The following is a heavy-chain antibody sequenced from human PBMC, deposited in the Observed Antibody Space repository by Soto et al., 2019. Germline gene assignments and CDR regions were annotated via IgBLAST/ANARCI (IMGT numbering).Heavy chain of an antibody. CDR3: ASAIEYSSSRTFDY. Sequence: EVQLVQSGAEVKKPGESLRISCKGSGYSFSSHWIGWVRQMPGKGLEWMGIIYPDDSDTTYSPSFQGQVTISADKSISSAYLQWSSLKASDSAIYYCASAIEYSSSRTFDYWGQGTLVTVSS. CDR2: IYPDDSDT. J-gene: IGHJ4*02. V-gene: IGHV5-51*01. CDR1: GYSFSSHW. D-gene: IGHD6-6*01.